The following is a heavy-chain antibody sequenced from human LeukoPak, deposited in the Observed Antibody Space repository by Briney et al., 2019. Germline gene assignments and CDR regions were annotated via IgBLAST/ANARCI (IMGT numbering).Heavy chain of an antibody. Sequence: ASVKVSCKASGYTFTAHYLHWVRQAPGQGLEWMAWINHNSGGTKYAEKFQGRVTVTRDTSTSTAYMELSRLRSDDTAVYYCARDRALYGARSDYWGQGTLVTVSS. V-gene: IGHV1-2*02. CDR1: GYTFTAHY. D-gene: IGHD4-17*01. CDR2: INHNSGGT. J-gene: IGHJ4*02. CDR3: ARDRALYGARSDY.